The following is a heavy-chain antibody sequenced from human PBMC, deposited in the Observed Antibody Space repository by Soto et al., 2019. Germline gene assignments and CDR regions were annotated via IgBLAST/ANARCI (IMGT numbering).Heavy chain of an antibody. CDR1: GFTFRSYS. CDR3: ARDAPSIFYGREV. Sequence: EVQLVESGGGLVKPGGSLRLSCAASGFTFRSYSMNWVRQAPGKRLEWVSSISSGGFSINYADSVKSRFSISRDNAQNSLQLQLNNLRAEDSAVYYCARDAPSIFYGREVCGQGITVTVS. J-gene: IGHJ6*02. D-gene: IGHD6-6*01. V-gene: IGHV3-21*01. CDR2: ISSGGFSI.